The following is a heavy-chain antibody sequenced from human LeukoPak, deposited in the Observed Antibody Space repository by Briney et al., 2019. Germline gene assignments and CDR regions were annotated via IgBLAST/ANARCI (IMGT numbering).Heavy chain of an antibody. CDR3: ARTTEGYCSSASCFGFSYSYYMDV. D-gene: IGHD2-2*01. V-gene: IGHV4-61*05. Sequence: PSETLSLTCTVSGGSISSSFCYWGWIRQPPGKGLEWIGYIYYSGSTNYNPSLKSRVTISVDTSKNQFSLKLSSVIAADTAVYYCARTTEGYCSSASCFGFSYSYYMDVWGKGTTVTISS. CDR1: GGSISSSFCY. J-gene: IGHJ6*03. CDR2: IYYSGST.